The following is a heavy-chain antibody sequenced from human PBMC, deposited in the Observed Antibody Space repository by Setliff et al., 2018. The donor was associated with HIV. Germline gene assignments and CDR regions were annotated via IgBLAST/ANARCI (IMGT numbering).Heavy chain of an antibody. CDR1: GFTLSNYW. CDR3: ARDRDNGGWLQFTLYYFEY. J-gene: IGHJ4*02. Sequence: GESLKISCAASGFTLSNYWMTWVRQAPGKGLEWVANIKQDGSDTYYADSVKGRFTVSRDNAKNLLYLEMNSLRGEDTAVYYCARDRDNGGWLQFTLYYFEYWGQGTLVTVSS. CDR2: IKQDGSDT. D-gene: IGHD5-12*01. V-gene: IGHV3-7*01.